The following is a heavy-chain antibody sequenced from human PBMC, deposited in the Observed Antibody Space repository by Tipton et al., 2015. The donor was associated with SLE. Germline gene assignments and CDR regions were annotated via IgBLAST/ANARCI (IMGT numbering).Heavy chain of an antibody. CDR1: GFTFSSYA. CDR3: VKDPPYSGSSDAFDI. CDR2: ISSNGGST. J-gene: IGHJ3*02. V-gene: IGHV3-64D*09. D-gene: IGHD1-26*01. Sequence: SLRLSCSASGFTFSSYAMHWVRQAPGKGLEYVSAISSNGGSTYYADSVKGRFTISRDNSKNTLYLQMSSLRAEDTAVYYCVKDPPYSGSSDAFDIWGQGTMVTVSS.